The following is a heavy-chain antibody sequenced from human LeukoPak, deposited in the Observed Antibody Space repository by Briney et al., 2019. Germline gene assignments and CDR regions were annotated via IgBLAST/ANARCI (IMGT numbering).Heavy chain of an antibody. J-gene: IGHJ4*02. CDR3: AHPSTPDYGGLDY. CDR1: GFTFRLYV. V-gene: IGHV3-23*01. Sequence: PGGSLRLSCAASGFTFRLYVMTWVRQAPGKGLEWVSAITGSGGGIYYADSVRGRFTISRDNSKNTLYLQMRSLRAEDTAIYYCAHPSTPDYGGLDYWGQGTLVTVSS. D-gene: IGHD4-17*01. CDR2: ITGSGGGI.